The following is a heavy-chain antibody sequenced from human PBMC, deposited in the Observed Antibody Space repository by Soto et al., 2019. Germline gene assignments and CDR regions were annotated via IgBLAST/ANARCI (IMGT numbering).Heavy chain of an antibody. Sequence: QVQLVESGGGVDQRGRSLRLSCAASGFTFSSYAMHWVRQAPGKGLEWVAVISYDGSNKYYADSVKGRFTISRDNSKNTLYLQMNSLRAEDTAVYYCARDRQWLVQGAFDIWGQGTMVTVSS. CDR2: ISYDGSNK. J-gene: IGHJ3*02. CDR1: GFTFSSYA. CDR3: ARDRQWLVQGAFDI. V-gene: IGHV3-30-3*01. D-gene: IGHD6-19*01.